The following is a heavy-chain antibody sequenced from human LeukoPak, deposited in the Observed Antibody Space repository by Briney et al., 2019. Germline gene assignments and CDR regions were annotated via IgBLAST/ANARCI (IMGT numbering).Heavy chain of an antibody. CDR2: IGTAGDT. D-gene: IGHD1-14*01. Sequence: PGGSLRLSCAASGFTFSTYDMHWVRQATGKGLEWVSAIGTAGDTYYPGSVKGRFTISRENAKNSLYLQMNSLRAGDTAVYYCARGARINGEATVPVTQPFDYWGQGTLVTVSS. CDR3: ARGARINGEATVPVTQPFDY. J-gene: IGHJ4*02. CDR1: GFTFSTYD. V-gene: IGHV3-13*01.